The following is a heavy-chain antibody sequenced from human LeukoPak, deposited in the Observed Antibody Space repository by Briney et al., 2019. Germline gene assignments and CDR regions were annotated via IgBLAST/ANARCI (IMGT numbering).Heavy chain of an antibody. J-gene: IGHJ4*02. CDR1: GYTFTGYY. CDR3: ARGGGDYGDFYFDY. D-gene: IGHD4-17*01. V-gene: IGHV1-2*02. Sequence: ASVKVSFKASGYTFTGYYMHWVRQGPGQGLEWMGWINPNTGGTQYPQNLQGRVTMTRDTSITTAYMELSRLRSDATAVYYCARGGGDYGDFYFDYWGQGTLVTVSS. CDR2: INPNTGGT.